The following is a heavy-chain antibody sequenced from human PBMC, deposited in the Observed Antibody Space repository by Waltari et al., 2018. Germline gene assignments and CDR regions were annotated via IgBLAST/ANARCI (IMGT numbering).Heavy chain of an antibody. CDR1: GPTIDRNY. V-gene: IGHV3-66*02. J-gene: IGHJ1*01. D-gene: IGHD1-1*01. CDR2: IVADGTT. CDR3: ARAGHPNS. Sequence: EVYLEQSGGGLVQPGGSLKLSCAASGPTIDRNYMNWIRQAPGKGLQWISVIVADGTTHYADSVRGRFAISRDTSENTLYLQLSGLRPDDSGFYYCARAGHPNSWGQGALVTVSS.